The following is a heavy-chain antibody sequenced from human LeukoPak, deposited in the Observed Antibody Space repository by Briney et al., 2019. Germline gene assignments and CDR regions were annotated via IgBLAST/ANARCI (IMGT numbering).Heavy chain of an antibody. D-gene: IGHD6-6*01. CDR3: ARVYGSSAVGDYFDY. CDR2: INWNGGST. J-gene: IGHJ4*02. Sequence: GGSLRLSCAAPGFTFDDYGMSWVRQAPGKGLEWVSGINWNGGSTGYADSVKGRFTISRDNAKNSLYLQMNSLRAEDTALYYCARVYGSSAVGDYFDYWGQGTLVTVSS. CDR1: GFTFDDYG. V-gene: IGHV3-20*04.